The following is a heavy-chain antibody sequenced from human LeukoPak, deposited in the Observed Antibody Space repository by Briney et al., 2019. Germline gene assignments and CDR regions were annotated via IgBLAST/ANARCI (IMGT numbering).Heavy chain of an antibody. CDR2: ISSSDSTI. J-gene: IGHJ4*02. CDR1: GFTLIDYY. CDR3: ARDLSHGSGSPFDY. D-gene: IGHD3-10*01. Sequence: GGSLRLSCAASGFTLIDYYMSWIRQAPGKGLEWVSYISSSDSTIYYTDSVKGRFTISRDNAKNSLYLQMNSLRAEDTAVYYCARDLSHGSGSPFDYWGQGTLVTVSS. V-gene: IGHV3-11*01.